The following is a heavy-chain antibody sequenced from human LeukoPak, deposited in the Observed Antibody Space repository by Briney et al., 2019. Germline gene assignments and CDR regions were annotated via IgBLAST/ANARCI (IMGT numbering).Heavy chain of an antibody. Sequence: GGSLRLSCAASGFTFSSYGMHWVRRAPGKGLEWVAVISYDGSNKYYADSVKGRFTISRDNSKNTLYLQMNSLRAEDTAVYYCAKDPGYSGSSPHDYWGQGTLVTVSS. V-gene: IGHV3-30*18. J-gene: IGHJ4*02. CDR1: GFTFSSYG. D-gene: IGHD1-26*01. CDR3: AKDPGYSGSSPHDY. CDR2: ISYDGSNK.